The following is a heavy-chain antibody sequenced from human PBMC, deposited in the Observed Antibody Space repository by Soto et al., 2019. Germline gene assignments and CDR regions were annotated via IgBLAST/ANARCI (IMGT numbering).Heavy chain of an antibody. CDR1: GLTFRDSA. J-gene: IGHJ3*02. D-gene: IGHD5-12*01. V-gene: IGHV1-58*01. Sequence: QKQLVQSGPEVRRPGTSVKVSCKASGLTFRDSALQWVRQRRGRRLEWIGWIVVGSGNTNYAQDFQGRVTIKRDMSTDTVDLELSSLTSEDSAAFFCAADFLTSGKGGYFFDGFATWGQGTKVTVSS. CDR3: AADFLTSGKGGYFFDGFAT. CDR2: IVVGSGNT.